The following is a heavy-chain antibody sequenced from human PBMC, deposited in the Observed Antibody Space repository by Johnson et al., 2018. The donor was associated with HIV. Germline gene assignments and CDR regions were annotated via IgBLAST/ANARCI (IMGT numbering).Heavy chain of an antibody. CDR2: ARNEANSYTI. J-gene: IGHJ3*01. V-gene: IGHV3-72*01. Sequence: VQLVESGGGVVQPGRSLRLSCDTSGFTFSDYFIDWVRQAPGRGLEWLGRARNEANSYTIEYAASVRGRFSISRDHSKNSVFLQMNSLKTEDTAVYYCARGYGVYATSFDVWGQGTVVAVSS. D-gene: IGHD5/OR15-5a*01. CDR1: GFTFSDYF. CDR3: ARGYGVYATSFDV.